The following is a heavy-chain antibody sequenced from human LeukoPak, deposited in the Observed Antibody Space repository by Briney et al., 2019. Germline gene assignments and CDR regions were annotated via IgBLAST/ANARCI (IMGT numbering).Heavy chain of an antibody. Sequence: PSETLSLTCTVSGGSISSYYWSWIRQPPGKGLEWIGYIYNSGSTNDNPSLKSRVTISVDTSKNQFSLKLTSVTAADTAVYYCTRNGAYNLEAWGQGTLVTVSS. CDR2: IYNSGST. J-gene: IGHJ4*02. V-gene: IGHV4-59*12. CDR3: TRNGAYNLEA. D-gene: IGHD4-17*01. CDR1: GGSISSYY.